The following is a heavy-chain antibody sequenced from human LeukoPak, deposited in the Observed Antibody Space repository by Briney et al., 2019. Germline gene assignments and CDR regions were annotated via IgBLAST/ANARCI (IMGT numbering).Heavy chain of an antibody. V-gene: IGHV4-4*07. CDR3: ARSASYYYGSGSYYSTYYYYGMDV. D-gene: IGHD3-10*01. J-gene: IGHJ6*02. Sequence: SETLSLTCTVSGGSISSYYWSWIRQPAGKGLEWIGRIYTSGSTNYNPSLKSRVTMSVDTSKNQFSLKLSSVTAADTAVYYCARSASYYYGSGSYYSTYYYYGMDVWGQGTTVTVSS. CDR1: GGSISSYY. CDR2: IYTSGST.